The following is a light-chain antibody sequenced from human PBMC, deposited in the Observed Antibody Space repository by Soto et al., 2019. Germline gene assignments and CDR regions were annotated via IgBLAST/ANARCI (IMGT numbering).Light chain of an antibody. V-gene: IGKV1-5*01. CDR2: DAS. J-gene: IGKJ1*01. Sequence: DIQMTQSPSTLSAPVGDRVTITCRASQSISRWLAWYQQKPGKAPKLLIYDASRLKSGVPSRFSGSGSGTEFTLSISSLQPDDFATFYCQQYNSYSSWTFGQGTRVEIK. CDR3: QQYNSYSSWT. CDR1: QSISRW.